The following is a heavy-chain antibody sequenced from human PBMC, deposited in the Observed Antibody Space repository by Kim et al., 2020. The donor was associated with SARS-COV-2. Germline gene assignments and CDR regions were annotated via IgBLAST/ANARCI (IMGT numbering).Heavy chain of an antibody. Sequence: SETLSLTCTVSGGSISSYYWSWIRQPPGKGLEWIGYIYYSGSTNYNPSLKSRVTISVDTSKNQFSLKLSSVTAADTAVYYCARHFGPRYYDFWSGYYTLAWGMDVWGQGTTVTVSS. CDR1: GGSISSYY. V-gene: IGHV4-59*08. CDR2: IYYSGST. D-gene: IGHD3-3*01. J-gene: IGHJ6*02. CDR3: ARHFGPRYYDFWSGYYTLAWGMDV.